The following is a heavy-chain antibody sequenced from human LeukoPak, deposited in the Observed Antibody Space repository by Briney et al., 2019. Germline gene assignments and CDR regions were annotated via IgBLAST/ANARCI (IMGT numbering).Heavy chain of an antibody. Sequence: GGSLRLSCAASGFTFSTYWMSWVRQAPGKGLEWVANIKQDGSEKYYVDSVKGRFTISRDNAKNSLYLQMNSLRAEDTAVYYCARDLVSSGWYTVGYWGQGTLVTVSS. CDR2: IKQDGSEK. D-gene: IGHD6-19*01. CDR1: GFTFSTYW. V-gene: IGHV3-7*01. J-gene: IGHJ4*02. CDR3: ARDLVSSGWYTVGY.